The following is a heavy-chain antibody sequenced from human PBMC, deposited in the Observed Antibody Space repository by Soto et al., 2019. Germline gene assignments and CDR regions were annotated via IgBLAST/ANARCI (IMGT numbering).Heavy chain of an antibody. CDR3: AKYSFYGEVRLLLHYSMDV. Sequence: EVQLLESGGGLVQPGGSLRLSCAASGFTFSSYAMSWVRQAPGKGLEWVSAISGSGGNTYYAGSVKGRFTISRDNSKNPVSLQMDRLRAEETALYYRAKYSFYGEVRLLLHYSMDVWGKGTTVTLPS. V-gene: IGHV3-23*01. J-gene: IGHJ6*03. CDR2: ISGSGGNT. CDR1: GFTFSSYA. D-gene: IGHD4-17*01.